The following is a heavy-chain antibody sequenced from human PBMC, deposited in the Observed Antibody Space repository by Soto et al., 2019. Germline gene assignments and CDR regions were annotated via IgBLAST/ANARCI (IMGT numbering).Heavy chain of an antibody. V-gene: IGHV6-1*01. Sequence: SKTXSLTCSIAVYIVSINTAGWNWIRSSPSRGLEWLGRTYYRSNWRHDYAVSVKSRITVNPDTSKNHFSLQLNSVTPDDTDVYYCERAVAGSGFDLWGQGTLVTVSS. CDR1: VYIVSINTAG. CDR2: TYYRSNWRH. J-gene: IGHJ5*02. CDR3: ERAVAGSGFDL. D-gene: IGHD6-19*01.